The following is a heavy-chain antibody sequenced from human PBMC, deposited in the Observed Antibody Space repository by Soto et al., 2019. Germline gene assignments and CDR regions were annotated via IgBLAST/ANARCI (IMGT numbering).Heavy chain of an antibody. D-gene: IGHD3-22*01. CDR1: GYSFSNFW. Sequence: GESLKISCMASGYSFSNFWIGWVRQRPGKGLEWMAIVYPDSSETIYSPSFKGQVTISADESLDTAYLQWRSLKPSDTAIYYCARPYYYAPSGSHPNAPHFFDQWGPGTLVTVSS. CDR2: VYPDSSET. V-gene: IGHV5-51*01. CDR3: ARPYYYAPSGSHPNAPHFFDQ. J-gene: IGHJ4*02.